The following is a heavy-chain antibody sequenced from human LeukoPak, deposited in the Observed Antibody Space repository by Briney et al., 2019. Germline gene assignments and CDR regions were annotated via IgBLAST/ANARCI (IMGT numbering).Heavy chain of an antibody. J-gene: IGHJ4*02. Sequence: ASVKVSCKASGYTFTGYYMHRVRQAPGQGLEWMGWISAYNGNTNYAQKLQGRVTMTTDTSTSTAYMELRSLRSDDTAVYYCARAYGIAVAGRFDYWGQGTLVTVSS. V-gene: IGHV1-18*04. D-gene: IGHD6-19*01. CDR1: GYTFTGYY. CDR3: ARAYGIAVAGRFDY. CDR2: ISAYNGNT.